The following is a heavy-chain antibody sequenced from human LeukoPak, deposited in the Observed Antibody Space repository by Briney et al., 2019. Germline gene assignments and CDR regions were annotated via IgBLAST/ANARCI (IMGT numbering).Heavy chain of an antibody. CDR1: GFSLSTSGVG. CDR3: ARRYPRLGYCSSTSCPYFDY. D-gene: IGHD2-2*01. Sequence: SGPTLVNPTQTLTLTCTFSGFSLSTSGVGVGWIRQPPGKALEWLALIYWNDDKRYSPSLKSRLTITKDTSKNQVVLTMTNMDPVDTATYYCARRYPRLGYCSSTSCPYFDYWGQGTLVTVSS. CDR2: IYWNDDK. J-gene: IGHJ4*02. V-gene: IGHV2-5*01.